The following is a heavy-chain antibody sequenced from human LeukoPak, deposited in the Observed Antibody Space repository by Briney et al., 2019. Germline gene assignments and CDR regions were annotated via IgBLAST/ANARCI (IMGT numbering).Heavy chain of an antibody. Sequence: GGSLRLSCAASGFTFSSYGMHWVRQAPGKGLEWVAVIWYDGSNKYYADSVKGRFTISRDNSKNTLYLQMNSLRAEDTAVYYCARDNYYYDSSGIFDSWYFDLWGRGTLVTVSS. CDR3: ARDNYYYDSSGIFDSWYFDL. CDR1: GFTFSSYG. D-gene: IGHD3-22*01. V-gene: IGHV3-33*01. J-gene: IGHJ2*01. CDR2: IWYDGSNK.